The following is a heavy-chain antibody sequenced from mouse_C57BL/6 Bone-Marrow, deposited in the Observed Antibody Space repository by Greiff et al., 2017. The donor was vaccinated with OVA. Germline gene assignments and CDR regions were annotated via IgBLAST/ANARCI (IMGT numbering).Heavy chain of an antibody. CDR1: GYTFTSYW. Sequence: VMLVESGAELAKPGASVKLSCKASGYTFTSYWMHWVKQRPGQGLEWIGYINPSSGYTKYNQKFKDKATLTADKSSSTAYMQLSSLTYEDSAVYYCATYDFRGGFDVWGTGTTVTVSS. CDR3: ATYDFRGGFDV. J-gene: IGHJ1*03. CDR2: INPSSGYT. D-gene: IGHD2-4*01. V-gene: IGHV1-7*01.